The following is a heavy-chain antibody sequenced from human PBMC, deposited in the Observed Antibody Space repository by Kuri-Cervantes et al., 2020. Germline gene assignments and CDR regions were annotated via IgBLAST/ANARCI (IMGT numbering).Heavy chain of an antibody. V-gene: IGHV3-30*18. CDR1: GFTFSSYG. CDR3: AKLVPAAMWGDAFDI. CDR2: ISYDGSNK. Sequence: GGSLRLSFAAFGFTFSSYGMHWVRQAPGKGLERVAFISYDGSNKYYADSVKGRFTISRDNSKNTLYLQMNSLRAEDTAVYYCAKLVPAAMWGDAFDIWGHGTTVTVSS. J-gene: IGHJ3*02. D-gene: IGHD2-2*01.